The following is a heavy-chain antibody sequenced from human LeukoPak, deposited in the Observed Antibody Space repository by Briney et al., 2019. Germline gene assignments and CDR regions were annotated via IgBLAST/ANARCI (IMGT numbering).Heavy chain of an antibody. V-gene: IGHV1-46*01. J-gene: IGHJ6*03. CDR2: INPSGGST. Sequence: ASVKVSCKASGYTFTSYYMHWERQAPGQGLEWMGIINPSGGSTSYAQKFQGRVTMTRDMSTSTVYMELSSLRSEDTAVYYCARGSSSWGYYYYYYMDVWGKGTTVTVSS. CDR1: GYTFTSYY. CDR3: ARGSSSWGYYYYYYMDV. D-gene: IGHD6-13*01.